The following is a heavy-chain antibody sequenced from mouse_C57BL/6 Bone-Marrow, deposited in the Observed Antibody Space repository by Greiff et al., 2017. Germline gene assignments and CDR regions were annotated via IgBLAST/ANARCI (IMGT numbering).Heavy chain of an antibody. CDR2: IDPSDSYP. CDR1: GYTFTSYW. J-gene: IGHJ4*01. Sequence: QVHVKQPGAELVRPGTSVKLSCKASGYTFTSYWMHWVKQRPGQGLEWIGVIDPSDSYPNYNQKFKGKATLTAAKSSSTAYMQLSSLTSEDSAVYFCARESRWLLRLYYAMDYWGQGTSVTVSS. V-gene: IGHV1-59*01. CDR3: ARESRWLLRLYYAMDY. D-gene: IGHD2-3*01.